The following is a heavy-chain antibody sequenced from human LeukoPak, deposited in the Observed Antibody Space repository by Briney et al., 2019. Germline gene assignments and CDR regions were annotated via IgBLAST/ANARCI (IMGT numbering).Heavy chain of an antibody. CDR3: ARVAGESRDY. CDR1: GFSFNEYY. Sequence: GGSLRLSCAASGFSFNEYYMSWIRQAPGKGLEWVSDISSSGDIESYADSVKGRFSISRDNAEKSLFLQMNGLRAEDTAVYYCARVAGESRDYWGQGTLVTVSS. J-gene: IGHJ4*02. V-gene: IGHV3-11*04. CDR2: ISSSGDIE.